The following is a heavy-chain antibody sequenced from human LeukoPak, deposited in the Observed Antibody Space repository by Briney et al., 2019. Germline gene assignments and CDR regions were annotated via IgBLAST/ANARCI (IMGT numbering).Heavy chain of an antibody. J-gene: IGHJ6*03. CDR1: GFTFSSYA. CDR2: ITGSGGST. CDR3: AKGDYGESEDPEAYYMDV. V-gene: IGHV3-23*01. D-gene: IGHD4-17*01. Sequence: GGSLRLSCAASGFTFSSYAMSWVRQAPGKGLEWVSPITGSGGSTYYADPVKGRFTISRDNSKNTLYLQMNSLRAEDTAVYYCAKGDYGESEDPEAYYMDVWGKGTTVTVSS.